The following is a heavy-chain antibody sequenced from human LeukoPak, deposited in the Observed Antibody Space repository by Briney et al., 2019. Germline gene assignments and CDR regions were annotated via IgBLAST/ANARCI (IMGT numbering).Heavy chain of an antibody. Sequence: GGALRLSCAASGFTFSDYYMSWIRQAPWKGLEWVSYISSSGSTIYYADSVKGRFTISSDNAKNSLYLQMNSLRAEDTAVYYCAKAWIQLWCDYWGQGTLVTVSS. CDR1: GFTFSDYY. V-gene: IGHV3-11*04. CDR3: AKAWIQLWCDY. CDR2: ISSSGSTI. D-gene: IGHD5-18*01. J-gene: IGHJ4*02.